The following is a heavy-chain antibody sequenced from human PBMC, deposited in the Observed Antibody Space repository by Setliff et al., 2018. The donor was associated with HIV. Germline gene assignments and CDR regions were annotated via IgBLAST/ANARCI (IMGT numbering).Heavy chain of an antibody. Sequence: SVKVSCKASGGTFSSYAISWVRQAPGQGLEWMGGIIPVFRTANYAQKLQGRVTMTRDTSTSTVYMELSSLRSEDTAVYYCARGDYGDYRVPYFFDYWGQGTLVTVSS. CDR2: IIPVFRTA. D-gene: IGHD4-17*01. J-gene: IGHJ4*02. CDR1: GGTFSSYA. CDR3: ARGDYGDYRVPYFFDY. V-gene: IGHV1-69*05.